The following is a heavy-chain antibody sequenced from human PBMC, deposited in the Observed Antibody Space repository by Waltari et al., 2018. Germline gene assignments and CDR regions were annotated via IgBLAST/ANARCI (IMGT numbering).Heavy chain of an antibody. J-gene: IGHJ4*02. CDR3: AREGGTSGYSGFVDY. Sequence: VESRGGLVQPGGPLRLSCATPELTSRTSMIPWVRQAPCQGLEWVSAMSYDGFSKYYADSVKGRFTIARDNSKNTVYLEINSLRPEDTAVYYCAREGGTSGYSGFVDYWGQGTQVTVSS. D-gene: IGHD2-2*01. CDR1: ELTSRTSM. V-gene: IGHV3-30*01. CDR2: MSYDGFSK.